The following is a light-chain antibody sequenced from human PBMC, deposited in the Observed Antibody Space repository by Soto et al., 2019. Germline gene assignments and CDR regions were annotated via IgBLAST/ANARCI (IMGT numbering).Light chain of an antibody. CDR1: QSVNSL. V-gene: IGKV3-11*01. CDR3: QQRSNWPPIT. Sequence: EIVLKQSPATLSLSPGERATLSCRASQSVNSLLAWYQQKPGQAPRLLISYASNRATGIPARFSGSGSGTDFTLTISSLEPEDAAVYYCQQRSNWPPITFGQGTRLEIK. CDR2: YAS. J-gene: IGKJ5*01.